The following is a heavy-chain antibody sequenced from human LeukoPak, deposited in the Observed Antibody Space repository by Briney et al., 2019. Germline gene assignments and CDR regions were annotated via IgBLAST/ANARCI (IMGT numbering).Heavy chain of an antibody. J-gene: IGHJ6*02. CDR3: ARDKRVYSGGMDV. V-gene: IGHV3-21*01. CDR1: GFTFISYN. Sequence: GGSLRLSCAASGFTFISYNMNWVRQAPGERPEWVSSISSGSTYIYYADSVKGRFTISRDDAKNSLFLQMNSLRAEDTAVYYCARDKRVYSGGMDVWGQGTTVTVSS. D-gene: IGHD4-11*01. CDR2: ISSGSTYI.